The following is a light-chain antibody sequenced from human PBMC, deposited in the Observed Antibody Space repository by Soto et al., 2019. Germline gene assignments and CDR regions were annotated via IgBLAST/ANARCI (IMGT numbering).Light chain of an antibody. J-gene: IGLJ1*01. V-gene: IGLV2-14*01. Sequence: QSVLTQPPSVSGAAGQRVTISCTGTSSDVGGYNYVSWYQQHPGKAPKLMIYEVSNRPSGVPNRFSGSKSGNTASLTISGLQAEDEADYYCSSYKSSSNYVFGTGTKVTVL. CDR2: EVS. CDR3: SSYKSSSNYV. CDR1: SSDVGGYNY.